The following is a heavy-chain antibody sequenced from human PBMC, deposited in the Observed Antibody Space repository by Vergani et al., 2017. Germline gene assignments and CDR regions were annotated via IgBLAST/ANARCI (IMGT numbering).Heavy chain of an antibody. D-gene: IGHD6-13*01. CDR1: GFTFSSYA. CDR3: ARDRVPDSSSWLRNDAFDI. Sequence: EVQLLESGGGLVQPGGSLRLSCAASGFTFSSYAMSWVRQAPGKGLEWVSAISGSGGSTYYADSVKGRFTISRDNSKNTLYLQMNSLRAEDTAVYYCARDRVPDSSSWLRNDAFDIWGQGTMVTVSS. J-gene: IGHJ3*02. V-gene: IGHV3-23*01. CDR2: ISGSGGST.